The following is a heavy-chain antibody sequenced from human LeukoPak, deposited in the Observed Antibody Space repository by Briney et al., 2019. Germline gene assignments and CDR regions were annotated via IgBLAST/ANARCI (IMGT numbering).Heavy chain of an antibody. Sequence: SETLSLTCGVSGTSFTSYYWSWIRQTPGKGLEWIGEVNHSGYTNMNPSLKSRVTISVDTSKNQFSLMMTSVTAADTAVYFCARTTTGHDCWGQGTLVTVSS. CDR1: GTSFTSYY. J-gene: IGHJ4*02. D-gene: IGHD4-17*01. CDR2: VNHSGYT. CDR3: ARTTTGHDC. V-gene: IGHV4-34*01.